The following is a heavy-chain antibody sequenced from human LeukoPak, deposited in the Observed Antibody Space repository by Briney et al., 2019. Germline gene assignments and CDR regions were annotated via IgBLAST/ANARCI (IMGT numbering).Heavy chain of an antibody. V-gene: IGHV3-23*01. D-gene: IGHD3-16*02. CDR3: AKTMITFGGVIDLFDY. Sequence: GGSLRLSCAASTFIFSDYAMTWVRQAPGKGLEWVSSISGSGGHTYYVDSVKGRFTISRDNSKNTLFLQMNSLRAEDTAVYYCAKTMITFGGVIDLFDYWGQGTLVTVSS. CDR2: ISGSGGHT. CDR1: TFIFSDYA. J-gene: IGHJ4*02.